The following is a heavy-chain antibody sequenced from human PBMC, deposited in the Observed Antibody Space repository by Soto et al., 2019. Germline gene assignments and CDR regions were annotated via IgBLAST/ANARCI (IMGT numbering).Heavy chain of an antibody. V-gene: IGHV3-9*01. J-gene: IGHJ2*01. CDR2: ISWNSGSI. Sequence: GKGLDRFSGISWNSGSIGYADSVKGRFTISRDNAKNSLYLQMNSLRAEDTALYYCAIVFFFQAEDGIRDSVPVSAFLLNRSSDL. CDR3: AIVFFFQAEDGIRDSVPVSAFLLNRSSDL. D-gene: IGHD3-9*01.